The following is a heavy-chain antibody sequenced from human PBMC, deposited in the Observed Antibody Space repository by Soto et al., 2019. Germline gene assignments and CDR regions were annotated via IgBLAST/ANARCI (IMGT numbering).Heavy chain of an antibody. CDR1: GGSISSSSYY. CDR3: ARQESSGWYGEGYYYYMDV. Sequence: PSETLSLTCTVSGGSISSSSYYWGWIRQPPGKGLEWIGSIYYSGSTYYNPSLKSRVTISVDTSKNQFSLKLSSVTAADTAVYYCARQESSGWYGEGYYYYMDVWGKGTTVT. D-gene: IGHD6-19*01. V-gene: IGHV4-39*01. CDR2: IYYSGST. J-gene: IGHJ6*03.